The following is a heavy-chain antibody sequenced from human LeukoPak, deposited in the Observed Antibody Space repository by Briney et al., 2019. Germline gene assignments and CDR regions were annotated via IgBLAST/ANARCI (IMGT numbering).Heavy chain of an antibody. J-gene: IGHJ4*02. CDR3: ARESGTTPFDY. CDR2: IYYSGST. D-gene: IGHD1-1*01. CDR1: GGSISSYY. Sequence: SETLSLTCTASGGSISSYYWSWIRQPPGKGLEWIGYIYYSGSTNYNPSLKSRVTISVDTSKNQFSLKLSSVTAADTAVYYCARESGTTPFDYWGQGTLVTVSS. V-gene: IGHV4-59*01.